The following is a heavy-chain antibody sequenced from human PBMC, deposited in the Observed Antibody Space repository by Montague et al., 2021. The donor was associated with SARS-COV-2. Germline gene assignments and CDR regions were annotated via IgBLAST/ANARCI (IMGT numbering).Heavy chain of an antibody. CDR2: IYWNGDK. Sequence: PALVKPTQTLTLTRTFSGFSLRSDDEGVAWIRQSPGQALEWLAVIYWNGDKRYSPSLQRRLTITKGTSENQVVLTMTNMDPVDTATYYCAHRGMIRGLIFDYWGQGTLVTVSS. V-gene: IGHV2-5*01. CDR3: AHRGMIRGLIFDY. J-gene: IGHJ4*02. D-gene: IGHD3-10*01. CDR1: GFSLRSDDEG.